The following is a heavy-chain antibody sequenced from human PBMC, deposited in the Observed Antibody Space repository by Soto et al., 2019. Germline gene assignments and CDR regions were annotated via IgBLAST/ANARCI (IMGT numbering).Heavy chain of an antibody. D-gene: IGHD6-25*01. Sequence: PSETLSLTCRVSGGSMSGGGSYWTWIRQHPEHGLQWIGYISNSGSTYYSPALSRRFTISLDRSRNHFSLEISSVTAADTAVYYCARDRLFGLDVWGLGTTVTVSS. CDR1: GGSMSGGGSY. V-gene: IGHV4-31*03. CDR2: ISNSGST. CDR3: ARDRLFGLDV. J-gene: IGHJ6*02.